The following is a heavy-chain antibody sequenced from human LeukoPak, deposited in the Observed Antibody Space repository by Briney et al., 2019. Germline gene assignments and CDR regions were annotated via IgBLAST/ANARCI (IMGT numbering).Heavy chain of an antibody. CDR2: ISAYNGNT. CDR3: ARLGGGYSGYDPYYFDS. Sequence: ASVKVSCKAPGYTFTNYGISWVRQAPGQGLEWMGWISAYNGNTNYAQRLQGRVTMTADTSTNTAYMELRSLRSDDTAVYYCARLGGGYSGYDPYYFDSWGQGTLVTVSS. V-gene: IGHV1-18*01. D-gene: IGHD5-12*01. CDR1: GYTFTNYG. J-gene: IGHJ4*02.